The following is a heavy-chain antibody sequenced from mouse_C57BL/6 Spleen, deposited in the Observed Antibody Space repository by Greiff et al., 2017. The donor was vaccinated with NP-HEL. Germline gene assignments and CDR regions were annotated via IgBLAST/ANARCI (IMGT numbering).Heavy chain of an antibody. CDR3: ARVAPDYYGSSYWYFDV. V-gene: IGHV3-6*01. J-gene: IGHJ1*03. CDR2: ISYDGSN. Sequence: EVQVVESGPGLVKPSQSLSLTCSVTGYSITSGYYWNWIRQFPGNKLEWMGYISYDGSNNYNPSLKNRISITRDTSKNQFFLKLNSVTTEDTATYYCARVAPDYYGSSYWYFDVWGTGTTVTVSS. CDR1: GYSITSGYY. D-gene: IGHD1-1*01.